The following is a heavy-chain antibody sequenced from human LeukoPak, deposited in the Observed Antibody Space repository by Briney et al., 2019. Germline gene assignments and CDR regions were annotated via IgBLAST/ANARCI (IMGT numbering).Heavy chain of an antibody. CDR3: ARPSSTAPPYYYDL. Sequence: SETLSLTCTVSGGSITTYYWSWIRQPPGKGLEWIGYISYNGRTNYKPSLSSRVTISVDTSKNQFSLKLTSVTAADTAVYYCARPSSTAPPYYYDLWGQGTLVTVSS. CDR1: GGSITTYY. J-gene: IGHJ4*02. V-gene: IGHV4-59*01. D-gene: IGHD3-16*01. CDR2: ISYNGRT.